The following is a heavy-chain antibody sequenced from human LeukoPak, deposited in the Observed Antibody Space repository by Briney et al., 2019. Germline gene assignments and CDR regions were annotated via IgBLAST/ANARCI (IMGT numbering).Heavy chain of an antibody. J-gene: IGHJ5*02. Sequence: SETLSLTCTVSGGSMNSYYWSWIRQPPGKELEWIGSIYYSGSTYYNPSLKSRVTISVDTSKNQFSLMLSSVTAADTAVYHCARLVIMSSSWFDPWGQRTLVTVSS. V-gene: IGHV4-39*01. CDR3: ARLVIMSSSWFDP. D-gene: IGHD3-10*01. CDR1: GGSMNSYY. CDR2: IYYSGST.